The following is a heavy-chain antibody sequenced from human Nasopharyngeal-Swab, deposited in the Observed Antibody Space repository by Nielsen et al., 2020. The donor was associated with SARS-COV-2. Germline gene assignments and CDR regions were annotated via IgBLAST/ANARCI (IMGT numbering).Heavy chain of an antibody. D-gene: IGHD5-18*01. CDR2: ISWNSGSI. V-gene: IGHV3-9*01. J-gene: IGHJ4*02. Sequence: SRAASGFTFDDYAMHWVRQAPGKGLEWVSGISWNSGSIGYADSVKGRFTISRDNSKNTLYLQMNSLRAEDTAVYYCAKGVYSYGYVADLYFDYWGQGTLVTVSS. CDR1: GFTFDDYA. CDR3: AKGVYSYGYVADLYFDY.